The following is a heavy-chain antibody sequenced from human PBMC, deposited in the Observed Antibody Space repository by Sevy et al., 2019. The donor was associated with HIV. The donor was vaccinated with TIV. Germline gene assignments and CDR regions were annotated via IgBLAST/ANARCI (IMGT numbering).Heavy chain of an antibody. CDR1: GFTFSSYS. CDR3: ARVDFWSGYYTGDHYYMDV. Sequence: GGSLRLSCAASGFTFSSYSMNWVRQAPGKGLEWVSYISSSSSTIYYADSVKGRFTISRDNAKNSLYLQMNSLRDEDTAVYYCARVDFWSGYYTGDHYYMDVWGKGTTVTVSS. V-gene: IGHV3-48*02. J-gene: IGHJ6*03. D-gene: IGHD3-3*01. CDR2: ISSSSSTI.